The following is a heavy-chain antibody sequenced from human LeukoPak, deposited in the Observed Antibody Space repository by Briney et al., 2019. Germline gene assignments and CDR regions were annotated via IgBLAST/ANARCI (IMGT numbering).Heavy chain of an antibody. CDR2: ISGSDGNT. J-gene: IGHJ4*02. Sequence: PGGSLRLSCAASGFTFSDYNMRWVLQAPGKGRQWVSSISGSDGNTYYADSLKGRFTISRDNSRNLLFLQMSSLRAGDTAVYYCARGLWLSLNYFDYWGQGTLVTVSS. CDR1: GFTFSDYN. CDR3: ARGLWLSLNYFDY. D-gene: IGHD3-16*01. V-gene: IGHV3-23*01.